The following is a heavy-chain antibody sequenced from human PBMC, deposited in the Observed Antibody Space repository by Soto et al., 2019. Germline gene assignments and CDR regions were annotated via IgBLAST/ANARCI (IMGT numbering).Heavy chain of an antibody. J-gene: IGHJ4*02. CDR2: INAGNGNT. D-gene: IGHD3-22*01. V-gene: IGHV1-3*01. CDR1: GYTFTSYA. CDR3: ARAAPYYYDSSGPYDY. Sequence: ASVKVSCKASGYTFTSYAMHWVRQAPGQRLEWMGWINAGNGNTKYSQKFQGRVTITRDTSASTAYMELSSLRSEDTAVYYCARAAPYYYDSSGPYDYWGQGTLVTSPQ.